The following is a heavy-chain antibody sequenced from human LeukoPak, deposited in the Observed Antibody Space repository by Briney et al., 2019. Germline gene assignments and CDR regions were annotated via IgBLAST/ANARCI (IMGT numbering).Heavy chain of an antibody. J-gene: IGHJ4*02. V-gene: IGHV4-34*01. D-gene: IGHD2-2*01. CDR2: INHSGST. CDR3: ARGGLGYCSSTSCYGNFDY. Sequence: SETLSLTCAVYGGSFSGYYWSRIRQPPGKGLEWIGEINHSGSTNYNPSLKSRVTISVDTSKNQFSLKLSSVTAADTAVYYCARGGLGYCSSTSCYGNFDYWGQGTLVTVSS. CDR1: GGSFSGYY.